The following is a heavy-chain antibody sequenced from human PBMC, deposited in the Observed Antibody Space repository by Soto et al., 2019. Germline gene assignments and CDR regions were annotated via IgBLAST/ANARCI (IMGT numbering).Heavy chain of an antibody. CDR3: ARDPTFSGYDPYFDY. Sequence: GGSLRLSCAASGFTFSSYAMHWVRQAPGKGLEWVAVISYDGSNKYYADSVKGRFTISRDNSKNTLYLQMNSLRAEDTAVYYCARDPTFSGYDPYFDYWGQGTLVTVSS. J-gene: IGHJ4*02. CDR1: GFTFSSYA. CDR2: ISYDGSNK. V-gene: IGHV3-30-3*01. D-gene: IGHD5-12*01.